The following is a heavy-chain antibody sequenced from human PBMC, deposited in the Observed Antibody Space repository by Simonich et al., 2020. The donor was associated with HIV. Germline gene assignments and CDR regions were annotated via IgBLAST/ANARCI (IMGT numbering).Heavy chain of an antibody. J-gene: IGHJ5*02. CDR2: MNPNSGNT. V-gene: IGHV1-8*03. Sequence: QVQLVQSGAEVKKPGASVKVSCKASGYTFTSYDIRWVRQATGKGPEGMGWMNPNSGNTDYAQKFQGRVTISRDTSISTAYMELSSLRSEDTAVYYCARALRWFDPWGQGTLVTVSS. CDR3: ARALRWFDP. D-gene: IGHD4-17*01. CDR1: GYTFTSYD.